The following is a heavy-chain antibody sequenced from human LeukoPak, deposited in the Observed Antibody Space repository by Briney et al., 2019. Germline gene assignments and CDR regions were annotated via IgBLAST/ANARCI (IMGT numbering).Heavy chain of an antibody. V-gene: IGHV4-34*01. Sequence: SETLSLTCAVYGGSFSGYYWSWIRQPPGKGLEWIGEINHSGSTNYNPSLKSRVTISVDTSKNQFSLKLSSVTAADTAVCYCARTPSQWLVPVMSRYFQHWGQGTLVTVSS. J-gene: IGHJ1*01. D-gene: IGHD6-19*01. CDR2: INHSGST. CDR1: GGSFSGYY. CDR3: ARTPSQWLVPVMSRYFQH.